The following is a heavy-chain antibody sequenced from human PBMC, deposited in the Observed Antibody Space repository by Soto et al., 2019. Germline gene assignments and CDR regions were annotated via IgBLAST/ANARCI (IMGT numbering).Heavy chain of an antibody. CDR2: ISSSSSYI. J-gene: IGHJ3*02. D-gene: IGHD4-17*01. Sequence: EVQLVESGGGLVKPGGSLRLCCAASGFTFSSYSMNWVRQAPGKGLEWVSYISSSSSYIYYADSVKGRFTIARDNAKNSLDRQMDDLRAEDTAVYYFAREGGDYGDDAFDIWGQGTMVTVSS. CDR1: GFTFSSYS. V-gene: IGHV3-21*01. CDR3: AREGGDYGDDAFDI.